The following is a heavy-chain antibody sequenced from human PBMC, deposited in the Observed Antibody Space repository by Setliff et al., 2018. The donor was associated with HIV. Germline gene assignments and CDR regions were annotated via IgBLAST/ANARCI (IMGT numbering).Heavy chain of an antibody. CDR1: GYTFTNYG. Sequence: GASVKVSCKASGYTFTNYGVHWVRQAPGLRLEWMGWINAGNGNTKYSQKFQGRVTITRDTSASTAYMELSSLRSEDTAVYYRARGISGYWNFDYWGQGTLVTVSS. J-gene: IGHJ4*02. D-gene: IGHD2-8*02. CDR3: ARGISGYWNFDY. CDR2: INAGNGNT. V-gene: IGHV1-3*01.